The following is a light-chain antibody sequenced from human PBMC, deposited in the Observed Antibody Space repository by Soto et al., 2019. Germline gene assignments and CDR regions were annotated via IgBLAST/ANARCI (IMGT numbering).Light chain of an antibody. V-gene: IGLV2-11*01. Sequence: QSALTQPRSVSASPGQSVTISCTGTRSDVGGYNYVSWYQHHPGKAPKLMIYGVSERPSGVPDRFSGSKSGNTASLTFSGLQAEDEADYYCCSYAGTPYVFGTGTKLTVL. CDR2: GVS. J-gene: IGLJ1*01. CDR1: RSDVGGYNY. CDR3: CSYAGTPYV.